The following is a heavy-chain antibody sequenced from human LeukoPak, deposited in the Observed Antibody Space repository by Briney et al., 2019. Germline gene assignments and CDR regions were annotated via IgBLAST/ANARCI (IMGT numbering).Heavy chain of an antibody. Sequence: GGSLRLSCAASGFTFSSYSMNWGREAPGKGLEWVSSISSSSSYIYYADSVKGRFTISRDNAKNSLYLQMNSLRAEDTAVYYCARDPLGVTTGETVDYWGQGTLVTVSS. V-gene: IGHV3-21*01. CDR2: ISSSSSYI. CDR3: ARDPLGVTTGETVDY. D-gene: IGHD4-23*01. CDR1: GFTFSSYS. J-gene: IGHJ4*02.